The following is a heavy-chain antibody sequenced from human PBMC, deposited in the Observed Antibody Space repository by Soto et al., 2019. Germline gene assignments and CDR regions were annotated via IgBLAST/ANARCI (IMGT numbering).Heavy chain of an antibody. D-gene: IGHD3-22*01. J-gene: IGHJ5*02. V-gene: IGHV4-30-2*01. CDR1: GGSISSGGYS. Sequence: PSETLSLTCAVSGGSISSGGYSWSWVRQPPGKGLEWIGYIYHSGNTYYNPSLKSRVTMSVGRSKNQFSLKLSSVTAADTAVYYCARCCYYDSSGYYYPNWFDPWGQGTLVTVSS. CDR3: ARCCYYDSSGYYYPNWFDP. CDR2: IYHSGNT.